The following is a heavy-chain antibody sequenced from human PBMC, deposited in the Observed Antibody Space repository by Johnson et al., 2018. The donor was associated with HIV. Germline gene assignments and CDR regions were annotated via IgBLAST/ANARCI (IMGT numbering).Heavy chain of an antibody. J-gene: IGHJ3*01. V-gene: IGHV3-23*04. D-gene: IGHD1-26*01. CDR1: GFTFSIYA. CDR3: AKDNVVGALTIWGNRAFDS. Sequence: VQLVESGGGLVQPGGSLRLSSAASGFTFSIYAMIWVRQAPGKGLEWVSAISDSGGGTYSADSVKGRITISRDNSKNTLYLQMNSLRAEDTAVYYCAKDNVVGALTIWGNRAFDSWGQGTMVTVSS. CDR2: ISDSGGGT.